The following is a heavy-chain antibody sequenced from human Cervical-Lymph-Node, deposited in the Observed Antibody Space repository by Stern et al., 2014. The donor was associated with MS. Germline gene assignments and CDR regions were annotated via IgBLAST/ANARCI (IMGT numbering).Heavy chain of an antibody. D-gene: IGHD6-6*01. CDR2: IGGASGTT. V-gene: IGHV3-23*04. CDR1: GFTFSNSA. Sequence: EDQLVESGGNLAQPGGSLRLSCAASGFTFSNSAMIWVRQAPGKGLEWVSRIGGASGTTHYADSVKGRFTISRDNSRDTLYLQLNSLRAEDTAIYYCAKDKGDFSTSGFDSWGQGTLVTVSS. CDR3: AKDKGDFSTSGFDS. J-gene: IGHJ4*02.